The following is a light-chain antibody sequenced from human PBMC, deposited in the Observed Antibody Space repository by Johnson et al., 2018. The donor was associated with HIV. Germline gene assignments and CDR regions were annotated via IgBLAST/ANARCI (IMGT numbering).Light chain of an antibody. J-gene: IGLJ1*01. CDR3: GTWDSSLSAGRYV. CDR2: DNN. V-gene: IGLV1-51*01. Sequence: QSVLTQPPSVSAAPGQKVTISCSGSSSNIGNNYVSWYQQVPGTAPKLLIYDNNKRPSGIADLFYGSKSGTSATLGITGLQTGDEADYYCGTWDSSLSAGRYVFGTGTKVTVL. CDR1: SSNIGNNY.